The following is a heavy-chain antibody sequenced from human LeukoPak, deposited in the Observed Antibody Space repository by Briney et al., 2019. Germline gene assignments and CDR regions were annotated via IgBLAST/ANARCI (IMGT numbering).Heavy chain of an antibody. D-gene: IGHD1-26*01. Sequence: ASVKVSCKASGYTFTGYYMHWVRQAPGQGLEWMGWINPNSGDTNYAQKFQGRVTMTRDTSISTAYMEPSRLRSDDTAVYYCARSGSYYTGVCVYWGQGTLVTVSS. J-gene: IGHJ4*02. CDR2: INPNSGDT. CDR1: GYTFTGYY. V-gene: IGHV1-2*02. CDR3: ARSGSYYTGVCVY.